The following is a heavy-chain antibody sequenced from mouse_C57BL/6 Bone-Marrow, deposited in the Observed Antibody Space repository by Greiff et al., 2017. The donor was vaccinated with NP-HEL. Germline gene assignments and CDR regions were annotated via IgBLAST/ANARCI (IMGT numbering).Heavy chain of an antibody. CDR1: GFTFSSYG. D-gene: IGHD3-2*02. CDR3: ARGGQLRFPFAY. V-gene: IGHV5-6*01. Sequence: EVQVVESGGDLVKPGGSLKLSCAASGFTFSSYGMSWVRQTPDKRLEWVATISSGGSYTYYPDSVKGRFTISRDNAKNTLYLQMSSLKSEDTAMYYCARGGQLRFPFAYWGQGTLVTVSA. J-gene: IGHJ3*01. CDR2: ISSGGSYT.